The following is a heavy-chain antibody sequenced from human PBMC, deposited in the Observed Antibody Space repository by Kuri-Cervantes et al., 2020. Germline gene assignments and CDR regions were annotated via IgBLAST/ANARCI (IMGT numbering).Heavy chain of an antibody. J-gene: IGHJ4*02. D-gene: IGHD6-19*01. V-gene: IGHV1-3*01. CDR1: GDTFTSYA. CDR3: ARGSTGWPYYFDY. Sequence: ASVKVSCKASGDTFTSYAMHWVRQAPGQGLEWMGWINAGNGDTKYSQKFRDRVAITRDTSATTAYLELSSLRSGDTAVYYCARGSTGWPYYFDYWGQGTLVTVSS. CDR2: INAGNGDT.